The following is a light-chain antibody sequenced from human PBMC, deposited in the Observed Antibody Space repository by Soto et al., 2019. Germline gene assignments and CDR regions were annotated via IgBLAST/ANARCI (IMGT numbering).Light chain of an antibody. CDR2: EVT. J-gene: IGLJ1*01. V-gene: IGLV2-14*01. CDR3: SSYTNINTRACV. Sequence: QSVLTQPASVSGSPGQSITISCTGTSGDIGSYNRVPWYQQHPGKAPKLIIYEVTDRPSGVSNRFSSSKSGNTASLTISGLQAEDEAEYYCSSYTNINTRACVFGTGTKVTVL. CDR1: SGDIGSYNR.